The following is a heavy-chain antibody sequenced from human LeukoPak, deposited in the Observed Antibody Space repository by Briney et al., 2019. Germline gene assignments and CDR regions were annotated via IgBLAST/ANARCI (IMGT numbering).Heavy chain of an antibody. D-gene: IGHD6-19*01. CDR3: ARHYSSGWYGHDY. Sequence: PSETLSLTCAVYGGSFSGYYWSWIRQPPGKGLEWIGEINHSGSTNYNPSLKSRVTISVDTSKNQFSLKLSSVTAADTAVYYCARHYSSGWYGHDYWGQGTLVTVSS. V-gene: IGHV4-34*01. CDR1: GGSFSGYY. J-gene: IGHJ4*02. CDR2: INHSGST.